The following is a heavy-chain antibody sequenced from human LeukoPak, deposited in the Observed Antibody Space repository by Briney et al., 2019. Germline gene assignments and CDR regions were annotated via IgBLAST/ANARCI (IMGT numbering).Heavy chain of an antibody. D-gene: IGHD5-12*01. J-gene: IGHJ4*02. CDR3: ARDWGHNAYDYEGGD. Sequence: PGGSLSLSCAASEFTFSNFAMTWVRQAPGKGLEWVANIKQDGSEQKYVDSVKGRFTISRDNAKNSLYLQMNSLRAEDTAVYYCARDWGHNAYDYEGGDWGQGTLVTVSS. V-gene: IGHV3-7*01. CDR2: IKQDGSEQ. CDR1: EFTFSNFA.